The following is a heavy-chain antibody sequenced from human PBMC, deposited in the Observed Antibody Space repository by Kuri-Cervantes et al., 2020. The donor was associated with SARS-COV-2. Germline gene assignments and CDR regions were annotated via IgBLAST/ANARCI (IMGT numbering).Heavy chain of an antibody. J-gene: IGHJ6*03. V-gene: IGHV1-8*03. Sequence: ASVKVSCKASGYTFTSYGISWARQATGQGLEWMGWMNPNSGNTGYAQKFQGRVTITRNTSISTAYMELSSLRSEDTAVYYCARGPTFPYYYSMDVWGKGTTVTVSS. CDR1: GYTFTSYG. CDR2: MNPNSGNT. CDR3: ARGPTFPYYYSMDV.